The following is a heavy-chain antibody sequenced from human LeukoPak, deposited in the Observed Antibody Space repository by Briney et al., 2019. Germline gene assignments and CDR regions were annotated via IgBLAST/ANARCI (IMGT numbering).Heavy chain of an antibody. Sequence: ASAKVSCKASGYTFTSYAMHWVRQAPGQRLEWMGWINAGNDNTKYSQKFQGRVTITRDTSASTAYMELSSLRSEDTAVYYCARDLGYCTGGTCYPNWFDPWGQGTLVTVS. D-gene: IGHD2-15*01. CDR1: GYTFTSYA. CDR3: ARDLGYCTGGTCYPNWFDP. CDR2: INAGNDNT. J-gene: IGHJ5*02. V-gene: IGHV1-3*01.